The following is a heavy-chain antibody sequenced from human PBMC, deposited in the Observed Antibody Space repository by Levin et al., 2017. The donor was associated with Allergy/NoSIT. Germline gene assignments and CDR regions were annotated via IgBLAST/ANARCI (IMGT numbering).Heavy chain of an antibody. J-gene: IGHJ4*02. Sequence: GGSLRLSCAASGFTFTNYWMTWVRQAPGKGLEWVANIDQGGSGNYYVDSVKGRFTISRDNDMNSLYLQLNSLRAEDTAVYFCARTGDDYWGQGTLVTVSS. V-gene: IGHV3-7*04. D-gene: IGHD4-17*01. CDR1: GFTFTNYW. CDR3: ARTGDDY. CDR2: IDQGGSGN.